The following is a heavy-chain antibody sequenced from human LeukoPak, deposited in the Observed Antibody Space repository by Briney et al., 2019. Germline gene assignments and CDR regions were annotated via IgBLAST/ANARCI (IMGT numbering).Heavy chain of an antibody. CDR2: IYNSGST. D-gene: IGHD3-10*01. V-gene: IGHV4-61*02. Sequence: PSQTLSLTCSVSGGSISRGSYYWNWIRQPAGKGLEWMRRIYNSGSTNYNPSLKSRVTISTDMSKNQFSLKLTSVTAADTAVYYCARQTFGVLYFDSWGQGTLAIVSS. J-gene: IGHJ4*02. CDR1: GGSISRGSYY. CDR3: ARQTFGVLYFDS.